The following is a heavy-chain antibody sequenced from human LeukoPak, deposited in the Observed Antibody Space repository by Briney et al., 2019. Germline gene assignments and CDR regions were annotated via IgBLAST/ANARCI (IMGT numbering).Heavy chain of an antibody. D-gene: IGHD6-13*01. J-gene: IGHJ5*02. CDR2: ISGSSGNI. Sequence: GGSLRLSCAASGFPFSSYEMHWLRQAPGKGPEWVAHISGSSGNILYSDSVKGRFSVSRDNANNLLYLQMNSLRVEDTAVYYCAREKIPALVFDPWGQGTLVAVSP. CDR3: AREKIPALVFDP. V-gene: IGHV3-48*03. CDR1: GFPFSSYE.